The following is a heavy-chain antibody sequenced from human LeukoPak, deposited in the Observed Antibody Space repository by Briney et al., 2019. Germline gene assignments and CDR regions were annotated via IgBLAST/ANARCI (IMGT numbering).Heavy chain of an antibody. D-gene: IGHD3-22*01. CDR3: ARGDYYDRDFDY. CDR1: GGSISSYY. J-gene: IGHJ4*02. V-gene: IGHV4-59*01. CDR2: IYYSGST. Sequence: SETLSLICTVSGGSISSYYWSWIRRPPGRGLEWIGYIYYSGSTNYNPSLKSRVTISVDTSKNQFSLKLSSVTAADTAVYYCARGDYYDRDFDYWGQGTLVTVSS.